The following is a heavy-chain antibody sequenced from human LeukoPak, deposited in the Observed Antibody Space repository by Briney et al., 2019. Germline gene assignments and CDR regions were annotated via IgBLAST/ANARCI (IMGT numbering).Heavy chain of an antibody. CDR3: AKATLGGPYYYYGMDV. CDR2: IKEDGNEK. Sequence: PGGSLRLSCAASGFTFSSYWMSWVRQAPGKGLEWVANIKEDGNEKYYVDSVKGRFTISRDNSKNTLYLQMNSLRAEDTAVYYCAKATLGGPYYYYGMDVWGQGTTVTVSS. J-gene: IGHJ6*02. D-gene: IGHD4-23*01. V-gene: IGHV3-7*01. CDR1: GFTFSSYW.